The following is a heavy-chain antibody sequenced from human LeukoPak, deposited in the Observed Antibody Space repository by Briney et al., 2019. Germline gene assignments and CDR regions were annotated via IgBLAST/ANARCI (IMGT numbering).Heavy chain of an antibody. Sequence: SVKVSCKASGGTFSSYAISWARQAPGQGLEWMGRIIPILGIANYAQKFQGRVTITADKSTSTAYMELSSLRSEDTAVYYCAREAEILWFGELFRAYYFDYWGQGTLVTVSS. CDR2: IIPILGIA. CDR1: GGTFSSYA. V-gene: IGHV1-69*04. J-gene: IGHJ4*02. CDR3: AREAEILWFGELFRAYYFDY. D-gene: IGHD3-10*01.